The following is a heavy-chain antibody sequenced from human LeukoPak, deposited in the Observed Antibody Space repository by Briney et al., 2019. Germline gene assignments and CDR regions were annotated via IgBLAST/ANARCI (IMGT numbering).Heavy chain of an antibody. J-gene: IGHJ6*02. CDR2: IYYSGST. V-gene: IGHV4-59*01. Sequence: SETLSLTCTVSGGSISSYYWSWIRQPPGKGLEWIGYIYYSGSTNYNPSLKSRVTISVDTSKNQFSLKLSSVTAADTVVYYCASVVGKAVAGQMDVWGQGTTVTVSS. D-gene: IGHD6-19*01. CDR1: GGSISSYY. CDR3: ASVVGKAVAGQMDV.